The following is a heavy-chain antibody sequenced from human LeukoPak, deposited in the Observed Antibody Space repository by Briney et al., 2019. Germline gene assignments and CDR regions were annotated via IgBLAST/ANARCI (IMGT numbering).Heavy chain of an antibody. J-gene: IGHJ4*02. CDR1: GFTFSSYS. CDR2: ISSSSSYI. D-gene: IGHD3-3*01. V-gene: IGHV3-21*01. CDR3: ARVGKSVLRFLEWLFLDY. Sequence: PGGSLRLSCAASGFTFSSYSMNWVRQAPGKGLKWVSSISSSSSYIYYADSVKGRFTISRDNAKNSLYLQMNSLRAEDTAVYYCARVGKSVLRFLEWLFLDYWGQGTLVTVSS.